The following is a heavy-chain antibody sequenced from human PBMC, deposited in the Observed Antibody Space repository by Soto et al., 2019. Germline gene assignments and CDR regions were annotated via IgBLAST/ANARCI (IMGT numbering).Heavy chain of an antibody. CDR3: ASAAGAYDN. CDR1: GLNFNSYG. D-gene: IGHD1-26*01. CDR2: IWSDGSEK. Sequence: QVHLVESGGGVVQPERSLRLSCAVSGLNFNSYGMHWVRQAPGKGLEWVAVIWSDGSEKYYADSVKGRFTISRDNSKNMLYLQMNSLRVEDTAVYYCASAAGAYDNWGQGTLVSVSS. J-gene: IGHJ4*02. V-gene: IGHV3-33*01.